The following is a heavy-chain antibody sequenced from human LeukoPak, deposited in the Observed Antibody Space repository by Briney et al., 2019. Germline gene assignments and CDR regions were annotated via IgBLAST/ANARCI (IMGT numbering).Heavy chain of an antibody. CDR2: IYYGGST. CDR1: GGSINSHY. V-gene: IGHV4-59*11. CDR3: AREYYYDSSGYWRYFDN. J-gene: IGHJ4*02. D-gene: IGHD3-22*01. Sequence: SETLPLTCTVSGGSINSHYWSWIRQPPGKGLERIGYIYYGGSTNYNPSLKSRVTISLDPSKNQFSLKLSSVTAADTAVYYCAREYYYDSSGYWRYFDNWGQGTLVTVSS.